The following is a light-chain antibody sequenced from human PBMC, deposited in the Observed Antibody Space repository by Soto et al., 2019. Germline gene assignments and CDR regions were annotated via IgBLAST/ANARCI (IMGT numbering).Light chain of an antibody. V-gene: IGLV2-23*02. J-gene: IGLJ7*01. CDR3: CSYADTYTYV. Sequence: QSVLTQPASVSGSPGQSITISCAGTSSDVGSYNVVSWYQQHPGKAPKLMIYEVSKRPSGVSNRFSGSKSGNTASLTISGLQAEDEADYYCCSYADTYTYVFGTGTQLTVL. CDR1: SSDVGSYNV. CDR2: EVS.